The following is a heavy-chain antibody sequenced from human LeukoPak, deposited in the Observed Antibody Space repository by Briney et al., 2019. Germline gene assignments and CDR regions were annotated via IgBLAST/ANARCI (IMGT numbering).Heavy chain of an antibody. CDR3: ARDTGDDYVWGSYRYMVYFDY. J-gene: IGHJ4*02. V-gene: IGHV3-21*01. D-gene: IGHD3-16*02. Sequence: GGSLRLSCAASGFTISSYSMNWVRQAPGKGLEWVSSISSSSSYIYYADSVKGRFTISRDNAKNSLYLQMNSLRAEDTAVYYCARDTGDDYVWGSYRYMVYFDYWGQGTLVTVSS. CDR1: GFTISSYS. CDR2: ISSSSSYI.